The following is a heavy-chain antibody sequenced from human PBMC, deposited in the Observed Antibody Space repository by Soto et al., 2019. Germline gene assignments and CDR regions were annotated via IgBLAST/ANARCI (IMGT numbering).Heavy chain of an antibody. CDR1: GFSLSNASMG. D-gene: IGHD2-2*01. J-gene: IGHJ6*02. V-gene: IGHV2-26*01. Sequence: QVTLKESGPVLVNPTETLTLTCTVSGFSLSNASMGVSWIRQPPGKALEWLAHIFSNDEKSYSTSLKSRLTTSQDTSQSPVALTTTNKDTVPTTTNSRELDGTRYWTTTTCNSSSCYGRAIWGQGTT. CDR3: ELDGTRYWTTTTCNSSSCYGRAI. CDR2: IFSNDEK.